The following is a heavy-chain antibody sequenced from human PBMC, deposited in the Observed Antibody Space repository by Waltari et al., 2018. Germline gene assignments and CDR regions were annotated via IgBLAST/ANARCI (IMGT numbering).Heavy chain of an antibody. J-gene: IGHJ4*02. Sequence: QVQLQQWGAGLLKPSATLSLTCAVYGGSFSGYYWSWLRQPPGKGLEWIGSIYYSGSTYYNPSLKSRVTISVDTSKNQCSLKLSSVTAADTAVYYCARHWGYGGNSYFDYWGQGTLVTVSS. V-gene: IGHV4-34*01. CDR2: IYYSGST. D-gene: IGHD4-17*01. CDR1: GGSFSGYY. CDR3: ARHWGYGGNSYFDY.